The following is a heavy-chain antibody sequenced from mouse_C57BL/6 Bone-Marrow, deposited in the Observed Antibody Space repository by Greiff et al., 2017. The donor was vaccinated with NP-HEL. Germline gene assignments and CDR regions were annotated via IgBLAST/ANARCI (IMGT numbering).Heavy chain of an antibody. Sequence: VQLKQSGPVLVKPGASVKMSCKASGYTFTDYYMNWVKQSHGKSLEWIGVINPYNGGTSYNQKFKGKATLTVDKSSSTAYMELNSLTSEDSAVYYCARSPLYYGSSYYWYFDVWGTGTTVTVSS. CDR2: INPYNGGT. D-gene: IGHD1-1*01. V-gene: IGHV1-19*01. J-gene: IGHJ1*03. CDR1: GYTFTDYY. CDR3: ARSPLYYGSSYYWYFDV.